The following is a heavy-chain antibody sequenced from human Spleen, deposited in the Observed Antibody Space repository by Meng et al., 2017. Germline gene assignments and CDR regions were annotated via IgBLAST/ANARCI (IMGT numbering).Heavy chain of an antibody. CDR3: ARDPHDYGGNVRFDY. D-gene: IGHD4-23*01. CDR1: GGSISSSNW. CDR2: IYHSGST. Sequence: QVQLQAAGPGLVKPSGTLSLTRAVSGGSISSSNWWSWVRQPPGKGLEWIGEIYHSGSTNYNPSLKSRVTISVDKSKNQFSLKLSSVTAADTAVYYCARDPHDYGGNVRFDYWGQGTLVTVSS. J-gene: IGHJ4*02. V-gene: IGHV4-4*02.